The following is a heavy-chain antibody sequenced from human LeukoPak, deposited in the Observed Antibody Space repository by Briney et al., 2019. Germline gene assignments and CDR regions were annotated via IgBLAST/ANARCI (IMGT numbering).Heavy chain of an antibody. CDR1: GFTFSSYM. J-gene: IGHJ4*02. V-gene: IGHV3-7*03. Sequence: GGSLRLSCAASGFTFSSYMMTWVRQAPGKGLEWVANIKPDGDEKFYVDSVRGRFTISRDNAKNSLYLQMNSLRAEDTAVYYCAKSLWVRGVFFDYWGQGTLVTVSS. D-gene: IGHD3-10*01. CDR3: AKSLWVRGVFFDY. CDR2: IKPDGDEK.